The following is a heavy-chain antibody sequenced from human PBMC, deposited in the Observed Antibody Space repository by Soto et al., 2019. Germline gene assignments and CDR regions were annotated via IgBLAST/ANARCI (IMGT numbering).Heavy chain of an antibody. V-gene: IGHV5-51*01. J-gene: IGHJ6*02. D-gene: IGHD2-2*01. Sequence: GESRKISCKTSGYSFTSHWIAWVRQMHGKGLEWMGIIYPSDSDIRYRPSFQGQVTISVDKSISTAYLQWSSLKASDTATYYCARQDYSNYRGGMDVWGQGTTVTVSS. CDR3: ARQDYSNYRGGMDV. CDR2: IYPSDSDI. CDR1: GYSFTSHW.